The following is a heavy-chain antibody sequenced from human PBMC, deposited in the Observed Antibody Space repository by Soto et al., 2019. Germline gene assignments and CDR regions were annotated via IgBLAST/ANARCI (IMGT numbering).Heavy chain of an antibody. J-gene: IGHJ6*02. D-gene: IGHD3-22*01. V-gene: IGHV2-26*01. CDR1: GFSLSNARMG. CDR3: ARILYDDSSGAEGDYYYGMDV. CDR2: IFSNDEK. Sequence: QVTLKESGPVLVKPTETLTLTCTVSGFSLSNARMGVSWIRQPPGKALEWLAHIFSNDEKSYSTSLKSRLTISKDTAKSQVVLTMTNMDPVDTATYYCARILYDDSSGAEGDYYYGMDVWGQGTTVTVSS.